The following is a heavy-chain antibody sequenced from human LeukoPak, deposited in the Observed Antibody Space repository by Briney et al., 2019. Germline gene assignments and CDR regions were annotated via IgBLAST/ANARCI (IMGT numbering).Heavy chain of an antibody. Sequence: PGGSLRLSCTASGFTFNSYTMHWVRQAPGRGLEWLAVISYDGSQKYHADSVKGRLTISRDNSANTESLQMSSLRVEDTAVFYCARANSSSWHNFEYWGQGTLVTVSS. CDR2: ISYDGSQK. CDR3: ARANSSSWHNFEY. D-gene: IGHD6-13*01. CDR1: GFTFNSYT. J-gene: IGHJ4*02. V-gene: IGHV3-30*04.